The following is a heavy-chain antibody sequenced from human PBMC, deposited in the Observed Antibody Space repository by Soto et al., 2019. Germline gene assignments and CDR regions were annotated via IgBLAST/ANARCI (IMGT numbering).Heavy chain of an antibody. J-gene: IGHJ6*02. CDR2: IYHSGST. D-gene: IGHD6-13*01. CDR3: ARDFGYSSSWLAGSYGMDV. V-gene: IGHV4-4*02. CDR1: GGSISSSNW. Sequence: PSETLSLTCAVSGGSISSSNWWSWVRQPPGKGLEWIGEIYHSGSTNYNPSLKSRVTISVDKSKNQFSLKLSSVTAADTAVYYCARDFGYSSSWLAGSYGMDVWGQGTTVTVS.